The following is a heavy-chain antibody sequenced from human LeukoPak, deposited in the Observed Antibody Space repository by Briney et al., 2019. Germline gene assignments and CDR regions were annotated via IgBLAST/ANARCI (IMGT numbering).Heavy chain of an antibody. V-gene: IGHV3-9*03. Sequence: GGSLTLSCAASGFTFDDYAMHWVRQAPGKGLEWVSGISWNSGSIGYADSVKGRFTISRDNAKNSLYLQMNRLRAADMALYYCAKDHSGYFDYWGQGTLVTVSS. D-gene: IGHD3-10*01. CDR3: AKDHSGYFDY. J-gene: IGHJ4*02. CDR1: GFTFDDYA. CDR2: ISWNSGSI.